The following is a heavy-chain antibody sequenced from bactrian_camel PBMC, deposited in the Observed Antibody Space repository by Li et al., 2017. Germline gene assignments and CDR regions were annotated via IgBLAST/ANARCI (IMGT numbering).Heavy chain of an antibody. CDR3: AGASRGGSWWAHR. D-gene: IGHD6*01. V-gene: IGHV3-2*01. CDR2: IGRDGISP. CDR1: GFSFSAYH. Sequence: SLRLACVGSGFSFSAYHMTWVRQAPGNGLAWVARIGRDGISPKYADSVKDRFIVSRDSASNTLHLQLSRLKPADTAVYYCAGASRGGSWWAHRWGQGTQVTVS. J-gene: IGHJ4*01.